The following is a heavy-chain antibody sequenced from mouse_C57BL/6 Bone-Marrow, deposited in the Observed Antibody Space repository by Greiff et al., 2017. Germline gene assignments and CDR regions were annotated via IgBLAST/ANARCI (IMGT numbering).Heavy chain of an antibody. D-gene: IGHD2-4*01. J-gene: IGHJ4*01. CDR1: GYTFTSYW. CDR3: ARRGYDYDGGYYYAMDY. Sequence: VQRVESGAELAKPGASVKLSCKASGYTFTSYWMHWVKQRPGQGLEWIGYINPSSGYTKYNQKFKDKATLTADKSSSTAYMQLSSLTYEDSAVYYCARRGYDYDGGYYYAMDYWGQGTSVTVSS. V-gene: IGHV1-7*01. CDR2: INPSSGYT.